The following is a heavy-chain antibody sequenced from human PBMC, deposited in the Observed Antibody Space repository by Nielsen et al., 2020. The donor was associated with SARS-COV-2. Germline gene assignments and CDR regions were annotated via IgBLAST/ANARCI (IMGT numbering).Heavy chain of an antibody. V-gene: IGHV3-74*01. CDR2: VDSDETIT. CDR1: GFTFSSYW. Sequence: GGSLRLSCAASGFTFSSYWMHWVRQAPGKGLVWVSRVDSDETITTYADSVKGRFTISRDNAKNTLYLQMNSLRAEDTAVYYCARRSIGSAPYYFDYWGQGTLVTVSS. CDR3: ARRSIGSAPYYFDY. J-gene: IGHJ4*02. D-gene: IGHD2-15*01.